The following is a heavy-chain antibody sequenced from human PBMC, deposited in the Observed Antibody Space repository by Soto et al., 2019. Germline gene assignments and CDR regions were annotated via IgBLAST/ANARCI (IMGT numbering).Heavy chain of an antibody. Sequence: SETLSLTCTVSGDSVSSGNYYWTWIRQPPGKGLEWIGYIYSSGNTNYNPSLKSRVTISLDTSSNQFSLKLTSVTAADTAVYYCARDIRGFSRAFDYWGQGTLVTVS. V-gene: IGHV4-61*01. CDR2: IYSSGNT. D-gene: IGHD5-18*01. CDR3: ARDIRGFSRAFDY. J-gene: IGHJ4*02. CDR1: GDSVSSGNYY.